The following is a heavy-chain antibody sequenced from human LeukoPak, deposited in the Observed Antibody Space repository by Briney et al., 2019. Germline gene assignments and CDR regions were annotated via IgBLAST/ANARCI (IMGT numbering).Heavy chain of an antibody. Sequence: GGSLRLSCAASGFTVSSYGMTWVRQAPGKGLEWVSAFSATDGSAQYAESVKGRFTISRDNSKSSLYLQMNSLRDEDTAVYYCAEARIAAAGTGAFDVWGQGTMVTVSS. J-gene: IGHJ3*01. CDR3: AEARIAAAGTGAFDV. CDR1: GFTVSSYG. D-gene: IGHD6-13*01. CDR2: FSATDGSA. V-gene: IGHV3-23*01.